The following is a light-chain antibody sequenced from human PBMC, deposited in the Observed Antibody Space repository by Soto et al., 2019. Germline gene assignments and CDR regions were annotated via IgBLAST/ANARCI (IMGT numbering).Light chain of an antibody. CDR1: SSDVGGYNY. CDR3: CSDTSSSTFYV. Sequence: QSALTQPASVSGSPGQSITISCTGTSSDVGGYNYVSWYQQHPGKAPKLMIYEVSNRPSGVSNRFSGSKSGNTASLTISGLQAEDEADYYGCSDTSSSTFYVFGTGTKVTVL. V-gene: IGLV2-14*01. CDR2: EVS. J-gene: IGLJ1*01.